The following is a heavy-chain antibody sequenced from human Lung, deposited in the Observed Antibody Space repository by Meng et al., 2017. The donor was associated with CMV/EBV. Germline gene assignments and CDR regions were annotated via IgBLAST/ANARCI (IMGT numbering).Heavy chain of an antibody. CDR1: FIFHGYH. J-gene: IGHJ5*02. CDR2: ISRRGGDN. D-gene: IGHD4-17*01. V-gene: IGHV3-11*01. Sequence: FIFHGYHMDWIRQAPGKGLEWISSISRRGGDNFYEDSVRGRFTISRDNAGDSLFLQMNSLRVEDTAVYYCARGALYGDPLRNWFDPRGQGTLVTVSS. CDR3: ARGALYGDPLRNWFDP.